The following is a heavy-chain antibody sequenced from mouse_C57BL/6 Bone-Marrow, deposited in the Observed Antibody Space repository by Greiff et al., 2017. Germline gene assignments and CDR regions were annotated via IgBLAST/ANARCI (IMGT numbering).Heavy chain of an antibody. CDR2: IDPSDSYT. Sequence: QVQLKQPGAELVKPGASVKLSCKASGYTFTSYWMQWVKQRPGQGLEWIGEIDPSDSYTNYNQKFKGKATLTVDTSSSTAYMQLSSLTSEDSAVYYCARDSSGPAWFAYWGHGTLVTVSA. CDR3: ARDSSGPAWFAY. D-gene: IGHD3-2*02. V-gene: IGHV1-50*01. CDR1: GYTFTSYW. J-gene: IGHJ3*01.